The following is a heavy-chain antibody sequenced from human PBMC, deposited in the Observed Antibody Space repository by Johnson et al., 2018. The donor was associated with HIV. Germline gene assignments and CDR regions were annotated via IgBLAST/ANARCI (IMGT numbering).Heavy chain of an antibody. J-gene: IGHJ3*02. CDR1: GFTFDDYA. Sequence: QLVESGGGLVQPGRSLRLSCAASGFTFDDYAMHWVRQAPGKGLEWVSGISWNSGSIGYADSVKGRFTISRDNAKNSLYLQMNSLRAEDTALYYCAKVGGSSGLDAFDIWGQGTMVTVSS. CDR3: AKVGGSSGLDAFDI. V-gene: IGHV3-9*01. CDR2: ISWNSGSI. D-gene: IGHD3-22*01.